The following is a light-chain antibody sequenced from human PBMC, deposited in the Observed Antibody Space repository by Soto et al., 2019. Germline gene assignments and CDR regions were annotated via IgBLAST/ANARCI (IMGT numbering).Light chain of an antibody. V-gene: IGKV1-5*01. Sequence: DIQMTQSPPTLSASVGDRVTITCRVSQSISRSLAWYQHQPGKAPKLLIYDASSLESGVPSRFSGSGSGTDFTLTISRLEPEDFAVYYCHQFLTAPRTFGQATKVDI. J-gene: IGKJ1*01. CDR2: DAS. CDR3: HQFLTAPRT. CDR1: QSISRS.